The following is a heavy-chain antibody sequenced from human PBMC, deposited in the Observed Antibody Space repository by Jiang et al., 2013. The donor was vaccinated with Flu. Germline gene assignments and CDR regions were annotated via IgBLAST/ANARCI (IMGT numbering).Heavy chain of an antibody. J-gene: IGHJ4*02. D-gene: IGHD3-22*01. V-gene: IGHV1-18*01. CDR3: ARISVYYYEPSGYSF. Sequence: GAEVKKPGASVRVSCKASGYTFTDHGISWVRQAPGQGLEWVGWISAKNGNIHYAQKFQDRVTMTTDTSTTTVYMELRSLTSDDTAVYYCARISVYYYEPSGYSFWGQGTLVTVSS. CDR2: ISAKNGNI. CDR1: GYTFTDHG.